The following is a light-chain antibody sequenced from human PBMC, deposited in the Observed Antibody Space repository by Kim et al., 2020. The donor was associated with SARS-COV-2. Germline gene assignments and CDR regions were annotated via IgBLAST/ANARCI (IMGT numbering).Light chain of an antibody. CDR1: ALPKQY. J-gene: IGLJ2*01. CDR2: KDS. V-gene: IGLV3-25*03. Sequence: SYELTQPPSVSVSPGQTARITCSGDALPKQYAYWYQQKPGQAPALVIYKDSKRPSGIPERFSGSSSGTTVTLTLNGVQAEDEADYYCQSADSSGTHRLFG. CDR3: QSADSSGTHRL.